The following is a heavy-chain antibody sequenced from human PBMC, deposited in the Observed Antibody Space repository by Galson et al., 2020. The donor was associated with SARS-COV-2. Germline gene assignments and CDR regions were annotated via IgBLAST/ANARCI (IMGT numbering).Heavy chain of an antibody. CDR3: ARLVSSGWNYIDY. J-gene: IGHJ4*02. Sequence: SGRTYYNPSLKSRVTISVDTSKNQFSLKVTSVTAAETAVYYCARLVSSGWNYIDYWGQGTLVTVSS. V-gene: IGHV4-39*01. D-gene: IGHD6-19*01. CDR2: SGRT.